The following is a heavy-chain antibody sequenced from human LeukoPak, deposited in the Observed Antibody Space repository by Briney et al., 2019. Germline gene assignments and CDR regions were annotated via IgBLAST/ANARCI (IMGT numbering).Heavy chain of an antibody. D-gene: IGHD2-15*01. V-gene: IGHV3-23*01. J-gene: IGHJ6*02. CDR3: AREYVVVVAATDYYGMDV. CDR2: INFSGDNRGDNT. Sequence: GGSLRLSCAAFGFTFKLYTMNWVRQAPGQGLEWVSSINFSGDNRGDNTYYADSVKGRFTISRDNSKNTLYLQINSLRAEDTAVYYCAREYVVVVAATDYYGMDVWGQGTTVTVSS. CDR1: GFTFKLYT.